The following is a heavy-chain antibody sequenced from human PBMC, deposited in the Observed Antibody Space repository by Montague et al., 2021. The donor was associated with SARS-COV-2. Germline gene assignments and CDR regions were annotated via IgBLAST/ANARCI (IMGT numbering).Heavy chain of an antibody. Sequence: CAISGDSVAGNKPRCKSEEHTPERHLGWQRRTYLRFKWNNDYAVSVKSRITINPDTSKNQFSLQLNSVTPEDTAVYYCARGLWFGELLYYYYYYGMDVWGQGTTVNVSS. V-gene: IGHV6-1*01. J-gene: IGHJ6*02. CDR1: GDSVAGNKPR. CDR3: ARGLWFGELLYYYYYYGMDV. CDR2: TYLRFKWNN. D-gene: IGHD3-10*01.